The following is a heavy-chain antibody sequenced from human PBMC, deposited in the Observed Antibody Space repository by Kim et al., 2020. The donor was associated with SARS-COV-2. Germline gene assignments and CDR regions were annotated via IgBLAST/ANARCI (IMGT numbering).Heavy chain of an antibody. CDR3: ATGPGYSSGWYQGN. CDR1: GGTFSSYA. D-gene: IGHD6-19*01. V-gene: IGHV1-69*13. J-gene: IGHJ4*02. CDR2: IIPIFGTA. Sequence: SVKVSCKASGGTFSSYAISWVRQAPGQGLEWMGGIIPIFGTANYAQKFQGRVTITADESTSTAYMELSSLRSEDTAVYYCATGPGYSSGWYQGNWGQGTLVTVSS.